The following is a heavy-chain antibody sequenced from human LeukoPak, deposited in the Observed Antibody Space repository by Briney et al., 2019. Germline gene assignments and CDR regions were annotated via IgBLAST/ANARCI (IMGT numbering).Heavy chain of an antibody. CDR2: IYYSGST. J-gene: IGHJ4*02. Sequence: SETLSLTCTVSGGSISSGDYYWSWIREPPGKGLEWIGYIYYSGSTYYNPSLKSRVTISVDTSKNQFSLKLSSVTAADTAVYYCARAALQLWLHPDYWGQGTLVTVSS. CDR1: GGSISSGDYY. V-gene: IGHV4-30-4*08. CDR3: ARAALQLWLHPDY. D-gene: IGHD5-18*01.